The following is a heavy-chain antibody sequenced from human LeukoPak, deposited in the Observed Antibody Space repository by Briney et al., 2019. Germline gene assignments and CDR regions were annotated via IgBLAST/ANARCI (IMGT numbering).Heavy chain of an antibody. J-gene: IGHJ4*02. Sequence: GGSLRLSCAASGFTFSNAWMSWVRQAPGKGLEWVGRIKSKTDGGTTDYAAPVNGRFTISRDNSKNTLYLQMNSLKTEDTAVYYCTTEDCTNGVCYRVDYWGQGTLVTVSS. CDR3: TTEDCTNGVCYRVDY. CDR2: IKSKTDGGTT. V-gene: IGHV3-15*01. CDR1: GFTFSNAW. D-gene: IGHD2-8*01.